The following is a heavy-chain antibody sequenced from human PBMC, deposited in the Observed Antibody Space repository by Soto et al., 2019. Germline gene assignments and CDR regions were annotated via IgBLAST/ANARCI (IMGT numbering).Heavy chain of an antibody. J-gene: IGHJ6*02. CDR2: ITPFNGNT. Sequence: GASVKVSCKASGYTFTYRYLHWVRQAPGQALEWMGWITPFNGNTNYAQKFQDRVTITRDRSMSTAYMELSSLRSEDTAMYYCASRGYSLGLYGMDVWGQGTTVTVSS. V-gene: IGHV1-45*02. CDR3: ASRGYSLGLYGMDV. CDR1: GYTFTYRY. D-gene: IGHD5-18*01.